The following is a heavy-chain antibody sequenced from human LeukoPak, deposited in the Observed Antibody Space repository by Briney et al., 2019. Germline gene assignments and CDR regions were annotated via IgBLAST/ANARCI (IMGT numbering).Heavy chain of an antibody. D-gene: IGHD2-15*01. CDR2: ISSEGFT. Sequence: GGSLRLSCAVAGVAVNSYFMGWVRQAPGKGLEWVSIISSEGFTYCADSVKGRFAISRDNFKNSLYLEMNSLRAEDTAFYYCARGRGGDWGQGALVTVSS. CDR1: GVAVNSYF. V-gene: IGHV3-53*01. J-gene: IGHJ4*02. CDR3: ARGRGGD.